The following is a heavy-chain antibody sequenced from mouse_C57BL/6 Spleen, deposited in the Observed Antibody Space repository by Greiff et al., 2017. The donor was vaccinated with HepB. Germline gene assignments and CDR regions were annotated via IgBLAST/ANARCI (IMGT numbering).Heavy chain of an antibody. CDR1: GYTFTDYN. CDR3: ARSAYYSNYDYYAMDY. Sequence: EVQLQQSGPELVKPGASVKIPCKASGYTFTDYNMDWVKQSHGKSLEWIGDINPNNGGTIYNQKFKGKATLTVDKSSSTAYMELRSLTSEDTAVYYCARSAYYSNYDYYAMDYWGQGTSVTVSS. V-gene: IGHV1-18*01. D-gene: IGHD2-5*01. CDR2: INPNNGGT. J-gene: IGHJ4*01.